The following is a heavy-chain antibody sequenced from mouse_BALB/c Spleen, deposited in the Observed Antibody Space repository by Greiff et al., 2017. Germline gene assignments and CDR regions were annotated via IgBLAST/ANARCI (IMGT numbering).Heavy chain of an antibody. CDR1: GFTFSDYY. V-gene: IGHV5-9*03. D-gene: IGHD1-1*01. CDR3: ARWDYGRSSYARDY. J-gene: IGHJ4*01. CDR2: ISSGGGNT. Sequence: EVMLVESGGGLVKPGGSLKLSCAASGFTFSDYYMSWVRQTPEKRLEWVATISSGGGNTYYPDSVKGRFTISRDNAKNNLYLQMSSLRSEDTALYYCARWDYGRSSYARDYWGQGTAVTVSS.